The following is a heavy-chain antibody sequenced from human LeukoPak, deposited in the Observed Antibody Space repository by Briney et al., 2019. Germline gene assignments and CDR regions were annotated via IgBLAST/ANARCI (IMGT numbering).Heavy chain of an antibody. V-gene: IGHV5-51*01. CDR1: GYSFTNYW. CDR3: ARRSSSGGPFDY. CDR2: IYPGDSDT. Sequence: GEPLKISCKGSGYSFTNYWIGWVRQMPGKGLDWMGIIYPGDSDTRYRPSFQGQVTISADKSISTAYLQWSSLKASDSAIYYCARRSSSGGPFDYWGQGTLVTVSS. J-gene: IGHJ4*02. D-gene: IGHD6-13*01.